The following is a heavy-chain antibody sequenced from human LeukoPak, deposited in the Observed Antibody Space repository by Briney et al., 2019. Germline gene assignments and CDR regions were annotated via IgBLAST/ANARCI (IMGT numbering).Heavy chain of an antibody. CDR3: ARGGYCSSTSCYNHAFDI. J-gene: IGHJ3*02. D-gene: IGHD2-2*02. V-gene: IGHV3-23*01. CDR2: ISGSGGST. Sequence: QPGGSLRLSCAASGFTFSSYAMSWVRQAPGKGLEWVSAISGSGGSTYYAASVKGGFTISRDNSKNTLYLQMNSLRAEDTAVYYCARGGYCSSTSCYNHAFDIWGQGTMVTVSS. CDR1: GFTFSSYA.